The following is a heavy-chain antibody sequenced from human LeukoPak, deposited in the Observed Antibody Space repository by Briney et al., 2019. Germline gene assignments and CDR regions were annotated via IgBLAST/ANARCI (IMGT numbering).Heavy chain of an antibody. Sequence: PSETLSLTCAVYGGSFSGYYWSLIRQPPGKGLEWIGEINHSGSTNYNPSLKSRVTISVDTSKNQFSLKLSSVTAADTAVYYCARLGAYTVTIHNRRKPFDYWGQGTLVTVSS. D-gene: IGHD4-17*01. CDR2: INHSGST. J-gene: IGHJ4*02. CDR1: GGSFSGYY. V-gene: IGHV4-34*01. CDR3: ARLGAYTVTIHNRRKPFDY.